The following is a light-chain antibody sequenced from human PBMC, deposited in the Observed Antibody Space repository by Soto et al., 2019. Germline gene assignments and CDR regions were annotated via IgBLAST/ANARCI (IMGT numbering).Light chain of an antibody. CDR1: HSVSSSY. J-gene: IGKJ5*01. CDR3: QQYRSSPPIT. CDR2: GAS. V-gene: IGKV3-20*01. Sequence: EIVLTQSPGTLSLSPGERATLSCRASHSVSSSYLAWYQQKPGQAPRLLIYGASSRATGIPDRFSGSGSGTDFTLTISRLEPEDFAVYYCQQYRSSPPITFGQGTRLKIK.